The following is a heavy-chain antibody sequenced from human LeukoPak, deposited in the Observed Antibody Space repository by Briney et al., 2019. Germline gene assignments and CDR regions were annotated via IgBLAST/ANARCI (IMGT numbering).Heavy chain of an antibody. J-gene: IGHJ4*02. CDR1: GFTFSSFS. D-gene: IGHD3-22*01. CDR3: VRDRDGSGYYYLY. CDR2: ISSGSGTI. V-gene: IGHV3-48*01. Sequence: PGGSLGLSCAASGFTFSSFSMNWVRQAPGKGLEWVSYISSGSGTIYYADSVKGRFTISRDNAKNSLFLQMNSLRAEDTALYYCVRDRDGSGYYYLYWGQGTLVTVSS.